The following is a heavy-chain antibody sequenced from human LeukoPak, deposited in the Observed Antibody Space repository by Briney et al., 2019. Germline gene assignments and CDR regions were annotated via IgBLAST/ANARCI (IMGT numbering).Heavy chain of an antibody. J-gene: IGHJ4*02. Sequence: GGSLRLSCAASGFTFSNDWMHWVRQAPGKGLVWVSRINTDGSPTTYADSVKGRFTISRDNAKNTLYLQMNSLRVEDTAVYYCARSRGGFYHYWGQGTLVTVSS. D-gene: IGHD2/OR15-2a*01. CDR1: GFTFSNDW. CDR2: INTDGSPT. V-gene: IGHV3-74*01. CDR3: ARSRGGFYHY.